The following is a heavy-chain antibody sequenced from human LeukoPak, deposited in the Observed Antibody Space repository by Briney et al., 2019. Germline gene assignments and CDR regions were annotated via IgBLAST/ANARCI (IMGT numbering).Heavy chain of an antibody. CDR1: GFTFSSYS. V-gene: IGHV3-21*01. CDR2: ISSSSSYI. CDR3: AREYLPITWSNWFDP. J-gene: IGHJ5*02. D-gene: IGHD2-2*02. Sequence: GGSLRLSCAAYGFTFSSYSMNWVRQAPGKGLEWVTSISSSSSYIYYADSVKGRFTISRDNAKNSLYLQMNSLRAEDTAVYYCAREYLPITWSNWFDPWGQGTLVTVSS.